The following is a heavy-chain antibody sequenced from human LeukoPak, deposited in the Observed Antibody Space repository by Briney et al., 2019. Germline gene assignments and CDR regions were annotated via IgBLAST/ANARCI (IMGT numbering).Heavy chain of an antibody. J-gene: IGHJ4*02. CDR3: ARDQTNYDFWSGYYAEVSSPTYYFDY. CDR1: GFTFSSYS. D-gene: IGHD3-3*01. V-gene: IGHV3-21*01. CDR2: ISSSSSYI. Sequence: PGGSLRLSCAASGFTFSSYSMNWVRQAPGKGLEWVSSISSSSSYIYYADSVKGRFTISRDNAKNSLYLQMNSLRAEDTAVYYCARDQTNYDFWSGYYAEVSSPTYYFDYWGQGTLVTVSS.